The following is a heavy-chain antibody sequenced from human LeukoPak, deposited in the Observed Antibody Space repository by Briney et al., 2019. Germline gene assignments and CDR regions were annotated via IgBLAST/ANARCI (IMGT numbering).Heavy chain of an antibody. CDR2: IKQDGSEK. J-gene: IGHJ6*03. CDR3: ARDSGYYGSGSYWGLYYYYYMDV. D-gene: IGHD3-10*01. Sequence: GGSLRLSCAASGFTFSSYWMSWVRQAPGKGLEWVANIKQDGSEKYYVDSVKGRFTISRDNAKNSLYLQMNSLRAEDTAVYYCARDSGYYGSGSYWGLYYYYYMDVWGKGTTVTISS. V-gene: IGHV3-7*01. CDR1: GFTFSSYW.